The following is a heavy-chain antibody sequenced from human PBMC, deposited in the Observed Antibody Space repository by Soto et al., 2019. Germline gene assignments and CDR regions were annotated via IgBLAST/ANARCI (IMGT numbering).Heavy chain of an antibody. CDR3: ARGGRYYCDY. CDR2: INPNNGGT. V-gene: IGHV1-2*02. CDR1: GYTFTDYY. D-gene: IGHD1-26*01. Sequence: QVQLVQSGAEVKRPGASVKVSCKASGYTFTDYYVHWVRQSPGQGLEWMGWINPNNGGTNFAQKFQGRVTMTRDTSITTAFMELSSLTSDATALFYCARGGRYYCDYWGQGTLVTVSS. J-gene: IGHJ4*02.